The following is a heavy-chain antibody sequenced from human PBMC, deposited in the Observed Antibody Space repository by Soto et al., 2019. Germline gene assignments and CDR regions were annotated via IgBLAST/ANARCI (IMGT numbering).Heavy chain of an antibody. CDR2: ISFDGSSE. Sequence: GGSLRLSCVVSGFTFSTYAMYLVRQAPGKGLEWVALISFDGSSEYYADSVKGRFTISRDNSKDTLYLQMNSLRAEDTAVFYCARSVRGVVNTGIDYWGQGTLVTVSS. J-gene: IGHJ4*02. D-gene: IGHD3-10*01. CDR1: GFTFSTYA. CDR3: ARSVRGVVNTGIDY. V-gene: IGHV3-30*04.